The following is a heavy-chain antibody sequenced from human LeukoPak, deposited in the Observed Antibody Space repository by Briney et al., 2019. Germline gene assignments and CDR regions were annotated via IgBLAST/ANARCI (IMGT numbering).Heavy chain of an antibody. V-gene: IGHV4-30-4*01. D-gene: IGHD3-3*01. Sequence: SETLSLTCTVSGGSISSGDYYWSWIRQPPGKGLEWIAYFCYSGSTYYNPSLKSRVTISVDTSKNQFSLNLISVTAADTAVYYCARVFTIFGVVSHYYYYYMDVWGKGTTVTVSS. CDR1: GGSISSGDYY. CDR2: FCYSGST. J-gene: IGHJ6*03. CDR3: ARVFTIFGVVSHYYYYYMDV.